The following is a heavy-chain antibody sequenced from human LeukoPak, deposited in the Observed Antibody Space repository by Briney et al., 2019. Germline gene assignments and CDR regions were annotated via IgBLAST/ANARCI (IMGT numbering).Heavy chain of an antibody. D-gene: IGHD3-22*01. V-gene: IGHV3-30*02. CDR3: ARAQRSHDYYDSSGAFDI. Sequence: PGGSLRLSCAASGFTFSSYGMHWVRQAPGKGLEWVAFIRYDGSNKYYADSVKGRFTISRDNSKNTLYLQMNSLRAEDTAVYYCARAQRSHDYYDSSGAFDIWGQGTMVTVSS. CDR1: GFTFSSYG. CDR2: IRYDGSNK. J-gene: IGHJ3*02.